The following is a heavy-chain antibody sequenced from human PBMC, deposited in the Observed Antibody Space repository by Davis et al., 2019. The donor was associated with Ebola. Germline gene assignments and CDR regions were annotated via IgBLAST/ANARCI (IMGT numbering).Heavy chain of an antibody. CDR2: IRGSGGHT. CDR1: GFTFSSYS. V-gene: IGHV3-21*01. Sequence: GESLKISCAASGFTFSSYSMNWVRQAPGKGLEWVSGIRGSGGHTYYADSVKGRFIISRDNAKNSLYLQMNSLRAEDTAVYYCATRQTPVIRLYGMDVWGQGTTVIVSS. D-gene: IGHD3-10*01. CDR3: ATRQTPVIRLYGMDV. J-gene: IGHJ6*02.